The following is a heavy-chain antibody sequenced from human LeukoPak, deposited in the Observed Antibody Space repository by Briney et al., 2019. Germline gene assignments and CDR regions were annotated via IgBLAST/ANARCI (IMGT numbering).Heavy chain of an antibody. V-gene: IGHV3-30*18. D-gene: IGHD4-17*01. CDR2: ISYDGSNK. CDR3: AKTLLRINYYYGMDV. Sequence: GGSLTLSCAASGFTFSSYGMHWVRQAPGKGLEWVAVISYDGSNKYYADSVKGRFTISRDNSKNTLYLQMNSLRAEDTAVYYCAKTLLRINYYYGMDVWGQGTTVTVSS. J-gene: IGHJ6*02. CDR1: GFTFSSYG.